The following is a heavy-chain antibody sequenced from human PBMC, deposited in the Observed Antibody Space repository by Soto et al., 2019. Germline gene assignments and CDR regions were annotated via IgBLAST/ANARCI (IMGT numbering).Heavy chain of an antibody. Sequence: AGGSLRLSCAASGFTFSSYAMSWVRQAPGKGLEWVSAISGSGGSTYYADSVKGRFTISRDNSKNTLYLQMNSLRAEDTAVYYCAKGGHLGVTPFDYWGQGTLVTVSS. CDR1: GFTFSSYA. J-gene: IGHJ4*02. CDR3: AKGGHLGVTPFDY. CDR2: ISGSGGST. V-gene: IGHV3-23*01. D-gene: IGHD2-15*01.